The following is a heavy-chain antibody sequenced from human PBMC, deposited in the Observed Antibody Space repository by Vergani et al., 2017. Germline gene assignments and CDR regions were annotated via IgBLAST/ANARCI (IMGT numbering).Heavy chain of an antibody. Sequence: QVQLQQWGAGLLKPSETLSLTCAVYGGSFSGYYWSWIRQPPGKGLEWIGEINHSGSTNYNPSLKGRVTISVDTSKNQFSLKLSSVTAADTAVYYCARGGGQLWLRVFDYWGQGTLVTVSS. CDR3: ARGGGQLWLRVFDY. CDR1: GGSFSGYY. J-gene: IGHJ4*02. V-gene: IGHV4-34*01. CDR2: INHSGST. D-gene: IGHD5-18*01.